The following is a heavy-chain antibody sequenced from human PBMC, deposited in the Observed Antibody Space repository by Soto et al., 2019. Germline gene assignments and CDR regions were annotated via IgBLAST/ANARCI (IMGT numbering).Heavy chain of an antibody. CDR3: ARDRPLGELSFNWFDP. D-gene: IGHD3-16*02. V-gene: IGHV1-69*04. CDR2: IIPILGIA. CDR1: GGTFSSYT. J-gene: IGHJ5*02. Sequence: ASVKVSCKASGGTFSSYTISWVRQAPGQGLEWMGRIIPILGIANYAQKFQGRVTITADKSTSTAYMELSSLRSEDTAVYYCARDRPLGELSFNWFDPWGQGTLVTVSS.